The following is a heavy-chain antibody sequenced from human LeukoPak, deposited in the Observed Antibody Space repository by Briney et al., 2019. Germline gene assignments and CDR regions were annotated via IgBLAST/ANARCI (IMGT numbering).Heavy chain of an antibody. CDR2: IFYSGTT. CDR1: GGSIRSYY. V-gene: IGHV4-59*08. CDR3: ARTYCSSGSCHFDY. D-gene: IGHD2-15*01. Sequence: SETLSLTCTVSGGSIRSYYWSWIRQPPGKGLEWVGYIFYSGTTDSNPSLKSRVTISVDTSKDQFSLKLSSVTAADTAVYYCARTYCSSGSCHFDYWGQGTLVTVSS. J-gene: IGHJ4*02.